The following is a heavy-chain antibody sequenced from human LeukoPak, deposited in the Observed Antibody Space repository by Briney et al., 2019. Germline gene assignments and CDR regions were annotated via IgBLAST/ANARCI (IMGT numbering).Heavy chain of an antibody. CDR1: GVSTSSGDYY. J-gene: IGHJ5*02. Sequence: SQTLSLTCTVSGVSTSSGDYYWSWIRQPPGKGPEWIGYTYYSGSTYYNPSLKSRVTISVDTSKNQFSLKLSSVTAADTAVYYCARPYYYDSRIDPWGQGTRVTVSS. CDR2: TYYSGST. V-gene: IGHV4-30-4*01. D-gene: IGHD3-22*01. CDR3: ARPYYYDSRIDP.